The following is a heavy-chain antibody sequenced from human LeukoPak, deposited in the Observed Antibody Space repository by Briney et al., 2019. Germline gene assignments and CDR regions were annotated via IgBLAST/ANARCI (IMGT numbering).Heavy chain of an antibody. J-gene: IGHJ6*02. CDR1: VFTLSIYA. D-gene: IGHD1-26*01. CDR3: ARDHEWELNYYYGMDV. CDR2: ISYDGSNK. V-gene: IGHV3-30-3*01. Sequence: GRTLRLSRAASVFTLSIYAMHCVRHAPGKGLEGGAVISYDGSNKYYADSVKGRFPISRDNSKNTLYLQMNSLRPEDTAVYYCARDHEWELNYYYGMDVWGQGTTVTVSS.